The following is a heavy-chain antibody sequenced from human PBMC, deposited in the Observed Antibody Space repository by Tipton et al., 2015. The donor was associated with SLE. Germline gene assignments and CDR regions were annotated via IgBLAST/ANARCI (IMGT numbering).Heavy chain of an antibody. Sequence: LRLSCTASGASITSGSFYWTWIRQPAGKGLEWIGHISTTESTIYNPSLKNRLTMSLDASKNHFSLRLNSATAADTAVYYCARGLWSDYYDTIVGWFDPWGGEPWSPSPQ. V-gene: IGHV4-61*09. CDR3: ARGLWSDYYDTIVGWFDP. J-gene: IGHJ5*02. CDR1: GASITSGSFY. D-gene: IGHD3-22*01. CDR2: ISTTEST.